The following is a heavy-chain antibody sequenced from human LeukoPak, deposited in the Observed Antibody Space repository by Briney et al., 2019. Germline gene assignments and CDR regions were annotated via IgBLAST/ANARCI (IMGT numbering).Heavy chain of an antibody. CDR1: GYSFTSHW. Sequence: GESLKISCQGSGYSFTSHWIGWVRQMPGKGLEWMGIIYPGDSDTRYSPSFQGQVTISADKSISTAYLQWSSLKASDTAMYYCARGSNRALRSFYGMDVWGQGTTVTVSS. CDR3: ARGSNRALRSFYGMDV. V-gene: IGHV5-51*01. D-gene: IGHD1-14*01. CDR2: IYPGDSDT. J-gene: IGHJ6*02.